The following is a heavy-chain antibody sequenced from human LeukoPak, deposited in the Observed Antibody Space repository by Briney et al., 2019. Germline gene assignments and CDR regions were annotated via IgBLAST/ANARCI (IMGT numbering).Heavy chain of an antibody. V-gene: IGHV3-48*04. CDR1: GFTFSNYA. CDR2: ISSGATI. Sequence: QSGGSLRLSCAASGFTFSNYAMNWVRQAPGKGLEWLSYISSGATIYYADSVKGRFTISRDNAENSLYLQMNSLRAEDTAVYYCARTQTMTAVTTYDYWGQGTLVTVSS. CDR3: ARTQTMTAVTTYDY. J-gene: IGHJ4*02. D-gene: IGHD4-17*01.